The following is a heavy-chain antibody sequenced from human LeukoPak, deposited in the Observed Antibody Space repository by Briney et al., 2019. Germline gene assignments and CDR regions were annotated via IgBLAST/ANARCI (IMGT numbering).Heavy chain of an antibody. J-gene: IGHJ3*02. CDR3: ARDSLMAARGAFDI. CDR2: IYYSGST. V-gene: IGHV4-31*03. CDR1: GGSISSGGYY. D-gene: IGHD6-6*01. Sequence: PSQTLSLTCTVSGGSISSGGYYWSWIHQHPGKGLEWIGYIYYSGSTYYNPSLKSRVTTSVDTSKNQFSLKLSSVTAADTAVYYCARDSLMAARGAFDIWGQGTMVTVSS.